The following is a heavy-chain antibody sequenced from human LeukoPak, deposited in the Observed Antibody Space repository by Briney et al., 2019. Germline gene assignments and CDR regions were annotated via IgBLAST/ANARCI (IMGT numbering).Heavy chain of an antibody. CDR3: ARVPMVRGVIGYYGTDV. D-gene: IGHD3-10*01. Sequence: GASVKVSCKASGYTFTSYYMHWVRQAPGQGLEWMGIINPSGGSTSYAQKFQGRVTMTRDTSTSTVYMELSSLRSEDTAVYYCARVPMVRGVIGYYGTDVWGKGTTVTVSS. CDR1: GYTFTSYY. V-gene: IGHV1-46*01. CDR2: INPSGGST. J-gene: IGHJ6*04.